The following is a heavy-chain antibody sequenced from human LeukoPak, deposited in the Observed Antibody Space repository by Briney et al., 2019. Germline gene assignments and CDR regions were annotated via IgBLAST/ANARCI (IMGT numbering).Heavy chain of an antibody. CDR1: GDTFTGYY. J-gene: IGHJ4*02. V-gene: IGHV1-2*02. CDR2: INPNSGGT. Sequence: ASVKVSCKASGDTFTGYYMHWVRQAPGQGLEWMGWINPNSGGTNYAQKFQGRVTMTRDTSISTAYMELSRLRSDDTAVYYCARSSYCSSTSCFYFDYWGQGTLVTVSS. CDR3: ARSSYCSSTSCFYFDY. D-gene: IGHD2-2*01.